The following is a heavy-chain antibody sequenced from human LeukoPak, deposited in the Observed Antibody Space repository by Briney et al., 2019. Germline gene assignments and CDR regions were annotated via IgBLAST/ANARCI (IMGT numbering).Heavy chain of an antibody. J-gene: IGHJ4*02. CDR2: ISSSRSTI. Sequence: PGRSLRLSCAASGFTFSSYSMNWVRQAPGKGLEWVSYISSSRSTIYYADSVQGRFTIPRDNAKNSLYLQMNSLRAEDTAVYYCARGSAFDFLDYFDYWGQGTLVTVSS. D-gene: IGHD3-3*01. CDR1: GFTFSSYS. CDR3: ARGSAFDFLDYFDY. V-gene: IGHV3-48*01.